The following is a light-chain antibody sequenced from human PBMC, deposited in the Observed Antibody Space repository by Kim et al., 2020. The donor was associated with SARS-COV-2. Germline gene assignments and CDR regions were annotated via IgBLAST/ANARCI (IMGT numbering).Light chain of an antibody. Sequence: EIVLTQSPGTLSLSPGERATLSCRASQSVSSYLAWYQQKPGQAPRLLIYGASSRATGIPDRFSGSGSGTDFTLTMSRLEPEDFAVYYCQQYGSSPLYSFGQGTKLEIK. J-gene: IGKJ2*03. CDR3: QQYGSSPLYS. V-gene: IGKV3-20*01. CDR2: GAS. CDR1: QSVSSY.